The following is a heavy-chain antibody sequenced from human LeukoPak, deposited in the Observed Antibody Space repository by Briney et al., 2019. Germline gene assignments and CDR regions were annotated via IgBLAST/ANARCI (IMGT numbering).Heavy chain of an antibody. J-gene: IGHJ4*02. Sequence: GGSLRLSCTASGFTFSNYGMNWVRQAPGKGLEWVSVISGGGGSTYYADPVMGRFSISRDNSKDTLYLQINSLRAEDTDVYYCAKDGGSLGEVRDWGQGTLVTVSS. CDR3: AKDGGSLGEVRD. CDR2: ISGGGGST. CDR1: GFTFSNYG. V-gene: IGHV3-23*01. D-gene: IGHD3-16*01.